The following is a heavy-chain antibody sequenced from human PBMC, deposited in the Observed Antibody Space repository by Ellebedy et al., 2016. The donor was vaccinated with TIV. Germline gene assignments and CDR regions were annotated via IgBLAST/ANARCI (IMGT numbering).Heavy chain of an antibody. CDR3: ARGGGYHNMDP. CDR1: GFTFSRHW. J-gene: IGHJ6*02. Sequence: GGSLRLSCAASGFTFSRHWMHWVRQAPGKGLVWVSRINSDGSSTSYADSVKGRFTISRDNAKNSLYLQMNSLRAEDTAVYYCARGGGYHNMDPWGQGTTVTVSS. CDR2: INSDGSST. V-gene: IGHV3-74*01. D-gene: IGHD3-10*01.